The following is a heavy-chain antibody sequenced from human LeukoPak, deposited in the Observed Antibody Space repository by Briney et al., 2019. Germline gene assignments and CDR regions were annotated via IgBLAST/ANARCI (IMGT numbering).Heavy chain of an antibody. D-gene: IGHD5-24*01. CDR2: IYNGGTT. V-gene: IGHV4-59*02. J-gene: IGHJ4*02. CDR1: GASVSGTY. CDR3: ARLWHYDGYTHDY. Sequence: SETLSLTCTVSGASVSGTYWSWVRQPLGKGLEWSAYIYNGGTTNYNPSLKSRATISLDASRNQFSLELRSMTAADTAVYFCARLWHYDGYTHDYWGQGALVTVSS.